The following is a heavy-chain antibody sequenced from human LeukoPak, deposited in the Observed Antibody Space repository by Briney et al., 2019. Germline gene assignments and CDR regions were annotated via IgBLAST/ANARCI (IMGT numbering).Heavy chain of an antibody. CDR2: ISSSGSTI. CDR1: GFTFRSYE. V-gene: IGHV3-48*03. Sequence: GGSLRLSCGASGFTFRSYEMNWVRQAPGKGLEGVSYISSSGSTIYSADSVKGRFTISRDNAKNSLYLQMSSLRTEDTALYYCASAGLTYGSGSYFVYRDEGTLVTVSS. CDR3: ASAGLTYGSGSYFVY. D-gene: IGHD3-10*01. J-gene: IGHJ4*02.